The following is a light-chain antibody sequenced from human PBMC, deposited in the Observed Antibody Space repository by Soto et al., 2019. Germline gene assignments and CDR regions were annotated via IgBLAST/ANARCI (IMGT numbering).Light chain of an antibody. CDR2: AAS. J-gene: IGKJ3*01. V-gene: IGKV3D-20*02. CDR3: QQRSNWLIS. Sequence: EIVLTQSPGTLSLSPGERATLSCRASQSVSSNYLAWYQQKFGQAPRLLIFAASSRATGIPDRFSGSGSGTDFTLTVSGLEPEDFAVYYCQQRSNWLISFGPGTKVDIK. CDR1: QSVSSNY.